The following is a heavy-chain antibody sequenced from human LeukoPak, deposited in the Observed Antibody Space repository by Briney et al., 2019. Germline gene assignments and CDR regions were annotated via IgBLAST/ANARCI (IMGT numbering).Heavy chain of an antibody. CDR2: ISGSGGST. V-gene: IGHV3-23*01. D-gene: IGHD4-17*01. CDR3: AKDRSGDYYFDY. Sequence: SGGSLRLSCAASGFTFSSYAMSWVRQAPGKGLEWVSAISGSGGSTYYADSVKGRFTISRDNSKNTLYLQMNSLRAEDTAVYYCAKDRSGDYYFDYWGQGTLVTVSS. CDR1: GFTFSSYA. J-gene: IGHJ4*02.